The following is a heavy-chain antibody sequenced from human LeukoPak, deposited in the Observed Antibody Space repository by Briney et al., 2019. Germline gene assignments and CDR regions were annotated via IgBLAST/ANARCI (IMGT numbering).Heavy chain of an antibody. D-gene: IGHD2-15*01. Sequence: GRSLRLSCAASGFTFSSYAMHWVRQAPGKGLEWVAVISYDGSNKYYADSVKGRFTISRDNSKNTLYLQMNSLRAEDTAVYYCARDLCSGGNCYTGIDYWGQGTLVTVSS. J-gene: IGHJ4*02. CDR1: GFTFSSYA. CDR2: ISYDGSNK. CDR3: ARDLCSGGNCYTGIDY. V-gene: IGHV3-30-3*01.